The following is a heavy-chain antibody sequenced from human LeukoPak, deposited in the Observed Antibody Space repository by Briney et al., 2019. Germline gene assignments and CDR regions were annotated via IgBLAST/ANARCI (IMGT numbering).Heavy chain of an antibody. Sequence: PGGSLRLSCAASGFTFSNYGMHWVRQAPGKGLEWVAVVSYDGRNKYYADSVKGRFTISRGNSKNTMDLQMNSLRAEETAVYYCAKDKDYAGHGYSYLDYWGQGTLVTVSS. J-gene: IGHJ4*02. V-gene: IGHV3-30*18. D-gene: IGHD4-23*01. CDR2: VSYDGRNK. CDR3: AKDKDYAGHGYSYLDY. CDR1: GFTFSNYG.